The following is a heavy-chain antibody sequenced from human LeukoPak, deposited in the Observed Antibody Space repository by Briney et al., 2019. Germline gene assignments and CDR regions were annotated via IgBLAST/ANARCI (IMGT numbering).Heavy chain of an antibody. Sequence: GRSLRLSCAASGFTFSSYAMHWVRQAPGKGLEWVAVISYDGSNKYYADSVKGRFTISRDNSKNTLYLQMNSLRAEDTAVYYCARGGIQTRSSWFDPWGQGTLVTVSS. V-gene: IGHV3-30-3*01. D-gene: IGHD5-18*01. CDR2: ISYDGSNK. CDR1: GFTFSSYA. J-gene: IGHJ5*02. CDR3: ARGGIQTRSSWFDP.